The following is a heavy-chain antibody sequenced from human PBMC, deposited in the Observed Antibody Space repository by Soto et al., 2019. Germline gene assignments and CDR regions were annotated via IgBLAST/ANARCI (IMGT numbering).Heavy chain of an antibody. CDR3: ARAVYQLLYKDNWFDP. D-gene: IGHD2-2*02. Sequence: GASVKVSCKASGYTFTRYTMNWVRQAPGQRLEWMGWINAGNGDTKYSQEFQGRVTITRDTSASTAYMELSSLRSEDTAVYYCARAVYQLLYKDNWFDPWGQGTLVTVSS. CDR2: INAGNGDT. V-gene: IGHV1-3*01. J-gene: IGHJ5*02. CDR1: GYTFTRYT.